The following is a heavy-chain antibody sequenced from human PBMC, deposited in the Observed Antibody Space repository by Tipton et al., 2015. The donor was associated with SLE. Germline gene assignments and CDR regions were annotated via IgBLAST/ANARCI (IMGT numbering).Heavy chain of an antibody. V-gene: IGHV4-39*07. D-gene: IGHD2-21*01. CDR2: LSWTGST. Sequence: TLSLTCTVSHDSVNSNIYSWGWIRQPPGEGLEWIGSLSWTGSTFYNPSLRGRLTISRDTSKNQFSLRLSSVTAADTAMYYCAKADGVVGGQVPYWYFDLWGRGTLVTVSS. CDR3: AKADGVVGGQVPYWYFDL. CDR1: HDSVNSNIYS. J-gene: IGHJ2*01.